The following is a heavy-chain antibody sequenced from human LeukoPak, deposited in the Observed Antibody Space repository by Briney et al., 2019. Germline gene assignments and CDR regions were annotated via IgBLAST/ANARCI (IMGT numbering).Heavy chain of an antibody. CDR3: ARDTVMRRFFDV. Sequence: AHTLSLLCCVWGRPNNRGGYYGSWVRQPPGKGLEWIGNIFSGGSTTYYHPSLESRLTISKYTSNNQLSLTLTSVTAADTAVYYCARDTVMRRFFDVWGRGTLVTVSS. D-gene: IGHD4-11*01. V-gene: IGHV4-31*03. CDR1: GRPNNRGGYY. CDR2: IFSGGST. J-gene: IGHJ2*01.